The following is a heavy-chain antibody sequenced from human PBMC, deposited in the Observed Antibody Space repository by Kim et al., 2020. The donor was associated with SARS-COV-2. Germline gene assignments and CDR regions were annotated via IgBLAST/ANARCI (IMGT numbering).Heavy chain of an antibody. D-gene: IGHD3-10*01. V-gene: IGHV4-59*01. J-gene: IGHJ4*02. CDR2: IYYSGST. CDR1: GGSITRYY. CDR3: ARGDYGSGTHFDY. Sequence: ETLSLTCTVSGGSITRYYWGWIRQPPGKGLEWIGYIYYSGSTNYNPSLKSRVTISVDTSKNQFSLKLSSLTAADTAVYYCARGDYGSGTHFDYWGQGTLVTVSS.